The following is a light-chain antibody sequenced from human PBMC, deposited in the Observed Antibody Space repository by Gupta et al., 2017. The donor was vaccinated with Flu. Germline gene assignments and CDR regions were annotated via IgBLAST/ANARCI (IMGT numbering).Light chain of an antibody. Sequence: DIQMTQSPSSLSASVGDRVTITCRASQSISSSLNWYQQKPGRAPKLLIYAASSLQSGVPSRFSGSGSGTDFTLTISRLQPEDFATYYCQQSYSTPPTFGQGTKLEIK. CDR3: QQSYSTPPT. CDR1: QSISSS. CDR2: AAS. J-gene: IGKJ2*01. V-gene: IGKV1-39*01.